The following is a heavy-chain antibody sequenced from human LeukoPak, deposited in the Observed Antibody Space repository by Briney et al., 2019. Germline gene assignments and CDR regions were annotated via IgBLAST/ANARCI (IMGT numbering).Heavy chain of an antibody. CDR2: ISGNGGST. Sequence: GGSLRLSCAASGFTFSSYAMSWVRQAPGKGLEWVSAISGNGGSTYYADSVKGRFTISRDNSKNTLYLQMNSLRAEDTAVYYCAKSWQLSKTKLRYFDYWGQGTLVTVSS. J-gene: IGHJ4*02. CDR1: GFTFSSYA. V-gene: IGHV3-23*01. D-gene: IGHD5-18*01. CDR3: AKSWQLSKTKLRYFDY.